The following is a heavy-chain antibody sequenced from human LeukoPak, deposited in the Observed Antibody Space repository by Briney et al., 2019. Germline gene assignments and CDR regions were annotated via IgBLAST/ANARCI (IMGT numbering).Heavy chain of an antibody. Sequence: GGSLRLSCAASGFTFSSYGMHWVRQAPGRGLEWVAVIWYDGSNKYYADSVKGRFTISRDNSKNTLYLQMNSLRAEDTAVYYCAKSPAYYDISGYYLYYFDYWGQGTLVTVSS. V-gene: IGHV3-33*06. D-gene: IGHD3-22*01. J-gene: IGHJ4*02. CDR2: IWYDGSNK. CDR3: AKSPAYYDISGYYLYYFDY. CDR1: GFTFSSYG.